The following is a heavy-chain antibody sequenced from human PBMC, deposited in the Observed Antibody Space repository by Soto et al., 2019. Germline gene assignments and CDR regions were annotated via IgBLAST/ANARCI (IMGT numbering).Heavy chain of an antibody. Sequence: EVQLLESGGDLVHPGGSLRLSCAASGFTFSRFAMSWVRQTPGKGLEWVSAISGSGDATYYADSVKGRFTISRDNSRNTLYLQMNSLRAEDPALYFCESGLVGYCSSASCYAYWFDPRGQGTLVTVSA. CDR3: ESGLVGYCSSASCYAYWFDP. D-gene: IGHD2-2*01. V-gene: IGHV3-23*01. CDR1: GFTFSRFA. J-gene: IGHJ5*02. CDR2: ISGSGDAT.